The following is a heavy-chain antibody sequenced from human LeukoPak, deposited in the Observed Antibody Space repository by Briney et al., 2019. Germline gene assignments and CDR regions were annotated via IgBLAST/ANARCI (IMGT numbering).Heavy chain of an antibody. CDR1: GFTFSRYW. J-gene: IGHJ4*02. Sequence: GGSLRLSCAASGFTFSRYWMSWVRQAPGKGLEWVANIKQDGSERYYVDSVKGRFTISRDNAKNSLYLQMNSLRAEDTAVYYCASENYDILNGYYTHFDYWGQGTLVTVSS. D-gene: IGHD3-9*01. CDR2: IKQDGSER. V-gene: IGHV3-7*01. CDR3: ASENYDILNGYYTHFDY.